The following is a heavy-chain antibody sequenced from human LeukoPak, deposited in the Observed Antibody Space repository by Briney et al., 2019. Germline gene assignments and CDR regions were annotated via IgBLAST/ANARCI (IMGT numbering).Heavy chain of an antibody. Sequence: GGSLRLSCAASGFTFRTYAMSWVRQAPGKGLEWVAVISYDGSNKYYADSVKGRFTISRDNSKNTLYLQMNSLRAEDTAVYYCARVVVVHAFDIWGQGTMVTVSS. CDR1: GFTFRTYA. CDR2: ISYDGSNK. CDR3: ARVVVVHAFDI. J-gene: IGHJ3*02. V-gene: IGHV3-30-3*01. D-gene: IGHD2-15*01.